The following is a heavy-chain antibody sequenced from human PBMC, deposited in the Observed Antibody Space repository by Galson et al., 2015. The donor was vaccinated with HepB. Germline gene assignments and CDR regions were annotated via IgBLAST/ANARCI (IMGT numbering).Heavy chain of an antibody. V-gene: IGHV3-30*18. D-gene: IGHD1-26*01. CDR3: AKEGSYSGSYSIYYYYGMDV. Sequence: SLRLSCAASGFTFSSYGMHWVRQAPGKGLEWVAVISYDGSNKYYADSVKGRFTISRDNSKNTLYLQMNSLRAEDTAVYYCAKEGSYSGSYSIYYYYGMDVWGQGTTVTVSS. CDR2: ISYDGSNK. J-gene: IGHJ6*02. CDR1: GFTFSSYG.